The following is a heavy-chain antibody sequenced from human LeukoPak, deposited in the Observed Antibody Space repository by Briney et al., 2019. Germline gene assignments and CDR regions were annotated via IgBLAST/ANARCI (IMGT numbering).Heavy chain of an antibody. J-gene: IGHJ4*02. CDR2: IKQDGSEK. CDR1: GFTFSSYA. V-gene: IGHV3-7*01. Sequence: GGSLRLSCAASGFTFSSYAMSWVRQAPGKGLEWVANIKQDGSEKYYVDSVKGRFTISRDNAKNSLYLQMNSLRAEDTAVYYCAREHYYYDSSGYYYVDYFDYWGQGTLVTVSS. CDR3: AREHYYYDSSGYYYVDYFDY. D-gene: IGHD3-22*01.